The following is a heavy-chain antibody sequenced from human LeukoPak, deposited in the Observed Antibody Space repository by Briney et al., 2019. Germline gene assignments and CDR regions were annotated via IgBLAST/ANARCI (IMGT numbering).Heavy chain of an antibody. D-gene: IGHD1-26*01. J-gene: IGHJ4*02. Sequence: PSETLSLTCAAYGGSFSGYYWSWIRQPPGKGLEWIGEINHSGSTNYNPSLKSRVTISVDTSKNQFSLKLSSVTAADTAVYYCARLIVGATYFDYWGQGTLVTVSS. CDR1: GGSFSGYY. CDR2: INHSGST. CDR3: ARLIVGATYFDY. V-gene: IGHV4-34*01.